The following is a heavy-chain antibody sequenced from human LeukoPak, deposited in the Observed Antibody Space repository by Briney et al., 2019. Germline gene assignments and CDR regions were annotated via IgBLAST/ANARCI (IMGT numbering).Heavy chain of an antibody. J-gene: IGHJ6*02. D-gene: IGHD2-15*01. CDR1: GFTVSSNY. Sequence: GGSLRLSCAASGFTVSSNYMNWVRQAPGKGLEWVSVIYSGGSTYYADSVKGRFTISRDNAKNSLYLQMNSLRAEDTAVYYCARDEVVAATGPYYYYYGMDVWGQGTTVTVSS. V-gene: IGHV3-66*01. CDR2: IYSGGST. CDR3: ARDEVVAATGPYYYYYGMDV.